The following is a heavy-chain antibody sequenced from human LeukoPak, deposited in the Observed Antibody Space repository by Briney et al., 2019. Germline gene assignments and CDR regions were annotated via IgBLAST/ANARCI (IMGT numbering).Heavy chain of an antibody. CDR2: IYYSGST. CDR3: ASTTYDFWSGYYTGFDY. J-gene: IGHJ4*02. Sequence: SETLSLTCTVSGGSISSSSYYWGWIRQPPGKGLEWIGRIYYSGSTYYNPSLKSRVTISVDTSKNQFSLKLSSVTAADTAVYYCASTTYDFWSGYYTGFDYWGQGTLVTVSS. D-gene: IGHD3-3*01. CDR1: GGSISSSSYY. V-gene: IGHV4-39*07.